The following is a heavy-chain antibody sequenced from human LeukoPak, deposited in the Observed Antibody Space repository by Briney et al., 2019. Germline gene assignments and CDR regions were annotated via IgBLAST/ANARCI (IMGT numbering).Heavy chain of an antibody. D-gene: IGHD6-13*01. CDR2: ISAYNGNT. CDR3: ARGYSSSWAPDYYYYMDV. J-gene: IGHJ6*03. CDR1: GYTFTNYG. V-gene: IGHV1-18*03. Sequence: ASVKVSCKASGYTFTNYGISWVRQAPGQGLEWMGWISAYNGNTHYAQSLQGRVTMTTDTSTSTAYMELSSLRSEDMAVYYCARGYSSSWAPDYYYYMDVWGKGTTVTVSS.